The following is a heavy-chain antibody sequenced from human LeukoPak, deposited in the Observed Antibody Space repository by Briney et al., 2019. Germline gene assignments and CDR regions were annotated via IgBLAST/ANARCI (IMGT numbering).Heavy chain of an antibody. CDR1: GYTFTGYY. Sequence: ASVKVSCKASGYTFTGYYTHWVRQSPGQGLEGMGGINPNSGGTNYAQKFQARLSMTRDTSISMAYIELSRLRSDDRALYYWPRHYGDYSLGYDWGSVDYWGQGTLVTVSS. CDR3: PRHYGDYSLGYDWGSVDY. V-gene: IGHV1-2*02. D-gene: IGHD4-17*01. J-gene: IGHJ4*02. CDR2: INPNSGGT.